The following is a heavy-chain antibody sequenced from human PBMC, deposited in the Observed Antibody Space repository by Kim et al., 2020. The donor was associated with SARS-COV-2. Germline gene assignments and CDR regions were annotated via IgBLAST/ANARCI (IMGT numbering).Heavy chain of an antibody. J-gene: IGHJ6*02. Sequence: GGSLRLSCAASGFTFSSYWMHWVRQAPGKGLVWVSRINSDGSSTSYADSVKGRFTISRDNAKNTLYLQMNSLRAEDTAVYYCARDHPGGYSYAPGGYYGMDVWGQGTTVTVSS. CDR2: INSDGSST. CDR3: ARDHPGGYSYAPGGYYGMDV. D-gene: IGHD5-18*01. V-gene: IGHV3-74*01. CDR1: GFTFSSYW.